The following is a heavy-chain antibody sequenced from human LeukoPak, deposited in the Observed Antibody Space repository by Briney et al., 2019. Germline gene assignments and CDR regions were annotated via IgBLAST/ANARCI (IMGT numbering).Heavy chain of an antibody. V-gene: IGHV1-69*05. J-gene: IGHJ5*02. CDR1: GGTFSSYA. CDR2: IIPIFGTA. Sequence: VASVKVSCKASGGTFSSYAIGWVRQAPGQGLEWMGGIIPIFGTANYAQKFQGRVTITTDESTSTAYMELSSLRSEDTAVYYCARGSVTTVPNWFDPWGQGTLVTVSS. CDR3: ARGSVTTVPNWFDP. D-gene: IGHD4-11*01.